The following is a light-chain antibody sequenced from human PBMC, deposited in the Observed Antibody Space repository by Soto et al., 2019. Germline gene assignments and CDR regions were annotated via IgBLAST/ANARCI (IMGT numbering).Light chain of an antibody. CDR3: QQFSSYPRT. CDR1: QTVRNNY. J-gene: IGKJ4*01. CDR2: DAS. Sequence: EIVLTQSPGTLSLSPGERATLSCRASQTVRNNYLAWYQQKPGQAPRLLIYDASSRATGIPDRFSGGGSGTDVALTISRLEREDFAVYYCQQFSSYPRTFGGGTKVDIK. V-gene: IGKV3-20*01.